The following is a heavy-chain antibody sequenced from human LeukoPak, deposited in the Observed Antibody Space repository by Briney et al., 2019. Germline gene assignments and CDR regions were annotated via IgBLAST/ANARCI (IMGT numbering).Heavy chain of an antibody. CDR2: IYYSGST. D-gene: IGHD1-26*01. CDR1: GGSISSSSYY. CDR3: ARELDSGSYYFEY. J-gene: IGHJ4*02. Sequence: SETLSLTCTVSGGSISSSSYYWGWIRQPPGKGLEWIGSIYYSGSTYYNPSLKSRVTTSVDTSKNRFSLKLTSVTAADTAVYDCARELDSGSYYFEYWGQGTPVTVSS. V-gene: IGHV4-39*07.